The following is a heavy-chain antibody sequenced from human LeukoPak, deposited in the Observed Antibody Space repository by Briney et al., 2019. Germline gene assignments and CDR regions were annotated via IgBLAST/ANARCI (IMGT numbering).Heavy chain of an antibody. J-gene: IGHJ4*02. CDR2: IYYSGST. V-gene: IGHV4-31*03. Sequence: SQTLSLTCTVSGGSVNSGPYYWSWIRQLPRKGLVYIVYIYYSGSTYYNPSLKSRVTISADTSTNQFSLKLSSVTAADTAVYYCARDRADGQNYLFDYWGQGTLVTVSS. CDR1: GGSVNSGPYY. D-gene: IGHD5-24*01. CDR3: ARDRADGQNYLFDY.